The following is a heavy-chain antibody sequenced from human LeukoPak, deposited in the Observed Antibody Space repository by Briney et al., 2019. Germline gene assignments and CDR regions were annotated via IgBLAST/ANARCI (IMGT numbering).Heavy chain of an antibody. V-gene: IGHV3-7*03. CDR2: LNEDGSEK. CDR1: GFTFSTYW. Sequence: GGSLRLSCAASGFTFSTYWMTRVRQAPGKGLEWVASLNEDGSEKYYVDSVKGRFTISRDNAQKSLYLEMKSLSAKDTAVYYCARAVTSTEGYWGQGTLVTVSS. J-gene: IGHJ4*02. CDR3: ARAVTSTEGY.